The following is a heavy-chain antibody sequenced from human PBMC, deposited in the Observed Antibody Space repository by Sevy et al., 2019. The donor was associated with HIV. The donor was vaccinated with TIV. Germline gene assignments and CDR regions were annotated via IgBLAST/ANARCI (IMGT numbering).Heavy chain of an antibody. V-gene: IGHV3-11*01. CDR2: ISSSGSTI. CDR1: GFTFSDYY. CDR3: ARDHYYDSSGYYLPTSDY. D-gene: IGHD3-22*01. Sequence: GGSLRLSCAASGFTFSDYYKSWIRQAPGKGLEWVSYISSSGSTIYYADSVKGRFTISRDNAKNSLYLQMNSLRAEDTAVYYCARDHYYDSSGYYLPTSDYWGQGTLGTVSS. J-gene: IGHJ4*02.